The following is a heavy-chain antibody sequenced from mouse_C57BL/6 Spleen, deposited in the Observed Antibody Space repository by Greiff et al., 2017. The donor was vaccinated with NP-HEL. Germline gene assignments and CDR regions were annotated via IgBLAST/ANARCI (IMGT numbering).Heavy chain of an antibody. V-gene: IGHV5-17*01. J-gene: IGHJ3*01. CDR3: ARPSFAY. Sequence: DVKLVESGGGLVKPGGSLKLSCAASGFTFSDYGMHWVRQAPEKGLEWVAYISSGSSTIYYADTVKGRFTISRDNAKNTLFLQLTSLRSEDTAMYYWARPSFAYWGQGTLVTVSA. CDR2: ISSGSSTI. CDR1: GFTFSDYG.